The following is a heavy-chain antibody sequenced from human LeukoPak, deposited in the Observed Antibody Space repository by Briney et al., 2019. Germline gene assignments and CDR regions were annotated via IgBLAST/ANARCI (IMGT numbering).Heavy chain of an antibody. J-gene: IGHJ6*03. D-gene: IGHD1-14*01. CDR2: ISYDGSNK. V-gene: IGHV3-30*03. CDR1: GFTFSSYG. Sequence: GGSLRLSCAASGFTFSSYGMHWVRQAPGKGLEWVAVISYDGSNKYYADSVKGRFTISRDNSKNTLYLQMNSLRAEDTAVYYCARECISYRVYYYMDVWGKGTTVTVSS. CDR3: ARECISYRVYYYMDV.